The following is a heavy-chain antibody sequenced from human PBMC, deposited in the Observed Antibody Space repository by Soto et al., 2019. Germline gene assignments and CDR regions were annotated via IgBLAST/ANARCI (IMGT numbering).Heavy chain of an antibody. Sequence: PSETLSLTCAVYGGSFSGYYWSWIRQPPGKGLEWIGEINHSGSTNYNPSLKSRVTISVDTSKNQFSLKLSSVTAADTAVYYCASVIHPESPRVATDYYGMDVWGQGTTVTAP. D-gene: IGHD3-10*01. CDR3: ASVIHPESPRVATDYYGMDV. J-gene: IGHJ6*02. CDR1: GGSFSGYY. V-gene: IGHV4-34*01. CDR2: INHSGST.